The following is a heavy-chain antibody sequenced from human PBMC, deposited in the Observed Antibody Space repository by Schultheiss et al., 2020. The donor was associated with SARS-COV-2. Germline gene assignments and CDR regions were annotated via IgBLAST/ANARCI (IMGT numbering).Heavy chain of an antibody. J-gene: IGHJ4*02. CDR3: ATVSPWSGYNTDY. Sequence: SVKVSCKASGYTFTSYGISWVRQAPGQGLEWMGRIIPILGIANYAQKFQGRVTITADKSTSTAYMELSSLRSEDTAVYYCATVSPWSGYNTDYWGQGTLVTVSS. CDR2: IIPILGIA. V-gene: IGHV1-69*04. CDR1: GYTFTSYG. D-gene: IGHD5-24*01.